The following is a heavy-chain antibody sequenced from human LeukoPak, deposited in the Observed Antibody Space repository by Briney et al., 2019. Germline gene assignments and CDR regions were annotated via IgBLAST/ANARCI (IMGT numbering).Heavy chain of an antibody. CDR2: INHSGST. J-gene: IGHJ4*02. Sequence: SETLSLTCAVYGGSFSGYYWSWIRQPPGKGLEWIGEINHSGSTNYNPSLKSRVTISVDTSKNQFSLKLSSVTAADTAVYYCARGTDFWSGYCFDYWGQGTLVTVSS. CDR3: ARGTDFWSGYCFDY. CDR1: GGSFSGYY. V-gene: IGHV4-34*01. D-gene: IGHD3-3*01.